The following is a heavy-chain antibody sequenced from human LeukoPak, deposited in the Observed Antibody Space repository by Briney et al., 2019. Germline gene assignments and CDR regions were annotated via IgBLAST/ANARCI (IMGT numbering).Heavy chain of an antibody. Sequence: SQTLSLTCAISGDSVSSNSAAWNWIRQSPSRGLEWLGRTYYRSKWYNDYAVSVKSRITINPDTSKNQFSLQLNSVTPEDTAVYYCARAVVKGPYYDSSGYYPDAFDIWGQGTMVTVSS. CDR2: TYYRSKWYN. V-gene: IGHV6-1*01. J-gene: IGHJ3*02. D-gene: IGHD3-22*01. CDR1: GDSVSSNSAA. CDR3: ARAVVKGPYYDSSGYYPDAFDI.